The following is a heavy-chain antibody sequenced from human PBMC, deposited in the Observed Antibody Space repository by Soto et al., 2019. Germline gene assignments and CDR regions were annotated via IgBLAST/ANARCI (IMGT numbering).Heavy chain of an antibody. CDR2: IYHSGST. Sequence: SETLSLTCAVSGGSISSSKWWSWARQPPGKGLEWIGEIYHSGSTNYNPSLKSRVTISVDKSKNQFSLKLSSVTAADTAVYYCARVSKCDFWSGHHIYYHYGMGVCCRAPRRTVSS. J-gene: IGHJ6*02. CDR1: GGSISSSKW. CDR3: ARVSKCDFWSGHHIYYHYGMGV. V-gene: IGHV4-4*02. D-gene: IGHD3-3*01.